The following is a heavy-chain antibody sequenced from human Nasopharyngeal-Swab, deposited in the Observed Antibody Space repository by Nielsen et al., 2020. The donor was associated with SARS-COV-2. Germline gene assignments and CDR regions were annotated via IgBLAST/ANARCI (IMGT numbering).Heavy chain of an antibody. CDR3: ARVVTRPYYYGMDV. D-gene: IGHD4-23*01. CDR2: ISAYNGNT. J-gene: IGHJ6*02. V-gene: IGHV1-18*01. Sequence: SVKVSCTASGYTFTSYGISSVRPAPGQGLEWMGWISAYNGNTNYAQKLQGRVTMTTDTSTSTAYMELRSLRSDDTAVYYCARVVTRPYYYGMDVWGQGTTVTVSS. CDR1: GYTFTSYG.